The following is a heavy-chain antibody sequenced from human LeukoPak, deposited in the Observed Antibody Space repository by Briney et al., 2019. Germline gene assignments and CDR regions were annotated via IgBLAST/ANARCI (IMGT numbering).Heavy chain of an antibody. CDR3: AKDPRRYSRTGGYFDY. Sequence: GRSLRLSCAASRFTFSNYVMHWVRQAPGKGLEWVAVISYDGSDKYYADSVKGRFTISRDNSKNTLYLQMNSLRAEDTAVYYCAKDPRRYSRTGGYFDYWGQGTLVTVSS. D-gene: IGHD6-13*01. CDR1: RFTFSNYV. V-gene: IGHV3-30*18. CDR2: ISYDGSDK. J-gene: IGHJ4*02.